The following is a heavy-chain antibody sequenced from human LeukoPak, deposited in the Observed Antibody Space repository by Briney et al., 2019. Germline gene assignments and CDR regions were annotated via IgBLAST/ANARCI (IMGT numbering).Heavy chain of an antibody. CDR3: ARHGYTGTYGEHLQH. D-gene: IGHD1-26*01. CDR1: GYSFTNYW. V-gene: IGHV5-51*01. J-gene: IGHJ1*01. Sequence: GGSLKISCKGSGYSFTNYWIGWVRQMPGKGLEWMGIIYPGDSQSRYSPSFQGQVTISVDMSISTAYLQWSSLKASDTAIYYCARHGYTGTYGEHLQHWGQGTLVTVSS. CDR2: IYPGDSQS.